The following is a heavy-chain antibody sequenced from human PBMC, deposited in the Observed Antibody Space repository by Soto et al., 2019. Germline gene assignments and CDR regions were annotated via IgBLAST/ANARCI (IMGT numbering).Heavy chain of an antibody. CDR3: ARERSMVRGAIRYYYYGMDV. Sequence: SETLSLTCTVSGGSVSGVDYFWSWIRQSPGKGLEWIGYIYYTGITHLNPSLKSRLTMAVDTSKNEFSLKLSSVTAADTAVYYCARERSMVRGAIRYYYYGMDVWGQGTTVTVSS. CDR1: GGSVSGVDYF. CDR2: IYYTGIT. V-gene: IGHV4-30-4*01. J-gene: IGHJ6*02. D-gene: IGHD3-10*01.